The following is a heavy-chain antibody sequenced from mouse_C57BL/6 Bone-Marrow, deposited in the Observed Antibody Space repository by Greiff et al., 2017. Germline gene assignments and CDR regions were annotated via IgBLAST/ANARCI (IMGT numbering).Heavy chain of an antibody. CDR1: GYTFTDYN. J-gene: IGHJ4*01. V-gene: IGHV1-18*01. Sequence: VQLQQSGPELVKPGASVKIPCKASGYTFTDYNMDWVKQSHGKSLEWIGDINPNNGGTIYNQKFKGKATLTVDKSSSTAYMELRSLTSEYTAVYYGARYYYGSRGYAMDYWGQGTSVTVSS. CDR2: INPNNGGT. D-gene: IGHD1-1*01. CDR3: ARYYYGSRGYAMDY.